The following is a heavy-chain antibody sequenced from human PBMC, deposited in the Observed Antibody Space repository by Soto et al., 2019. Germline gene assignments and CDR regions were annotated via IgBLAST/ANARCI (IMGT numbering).Heavy chain of an antibody. CDR3: ARVGNDIVVVPAAMQYYYYGMDV. D-gene: IGHD2-2*01. CDR1: GYTFTSYG. V-gene: IGHV1-69*13. CDR2: IIPIFDTA. J-gene: IGHJ6*02. Sequence: SVKVYCQASGYTFTSYGISWVRQAPGQGLEWMGGIIPIFDTANYAQKFQGRVTITADESTSTAYMELRSLRSDDTAVYYCARVGNDIVVVPAAMQYYYYGMDVWGQGTTVTVSS.